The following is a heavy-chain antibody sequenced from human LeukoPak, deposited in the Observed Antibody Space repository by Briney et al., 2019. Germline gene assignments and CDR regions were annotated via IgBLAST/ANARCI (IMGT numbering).Heavy chain of an antibody. CDR3: ARQGSGSSPPYFDY. D-gene: IGHD6-13*01. CDR1: GGSISSSSYY. CDR2: IYYSGST. J-gene: IGHJ4*02. Sequence: PSETLSLTCTVSGGSISSSSYYWGWIRQPPGKGLEWIGSIYYSGSTYYNPSLKSRVTISVDTSKNQFSLKLSSVTAADTAVYYCARQGSGSSPPYFDYWGQGALVTVSS. V-gene: IGHV4-39*01.